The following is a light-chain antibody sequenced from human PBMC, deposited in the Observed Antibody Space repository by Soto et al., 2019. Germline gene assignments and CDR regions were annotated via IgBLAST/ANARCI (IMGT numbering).Light chain of an antibody. CDR3: SSSAGSNIPYV. CDR2: EVS. CDR1: SSDIGGYKY. J-gene: IGLJ1*01. Sequence: QAVVTQPPSASGSPGQSVIISCTGTSSDIGGYKYVSWYQQRPGRAPKLIISEVSKRPSGVPDRFSGSKSGNTASLTVSGLQAEDEADYYCSSSAGSNIPYVFGTGTKLTVL. V-gene: IGLV2-8*01.